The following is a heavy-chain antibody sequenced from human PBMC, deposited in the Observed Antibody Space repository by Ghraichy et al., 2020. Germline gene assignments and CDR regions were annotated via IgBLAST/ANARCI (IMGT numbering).Heavy chain of an antibody. D-gene: IGHD2-2*02. CDR3: VRSDSFCGSATCYRGIDAFDI. J-gene: IGHJ3*02. V-gene: IGHV4-31*03. CDR1: GVSISSSIYY. Sequence: SQTLSLTCTVSGVSISSSIYYWSWNRQQPGKGLEWIGYISYSGSTYYNPSLKSRLTISVDTSKNQFSLNLNSVTAADTAVYFCVRSDSFCGSATCYRGIDAFDIWGQGTMVTVSS. CDR2: ISYSGST.